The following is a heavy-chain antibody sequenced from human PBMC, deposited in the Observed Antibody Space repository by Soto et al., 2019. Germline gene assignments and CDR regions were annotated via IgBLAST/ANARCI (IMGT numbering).Heavy chain of an antibody. V-gene: IGHV1-2*04. CDR2: INPNSGGT. CDR3: ARSRVYDFWSGYSIDY. CDR1: GYTFTGYY. Sequence: ASVKVSCKASGYTFTGYYMHWVRQAPGQGLEWMGWINPNSGGTNYAQKFQGWVTMTRDTSISTAYMELSRLRSDDTAVYYCARSRVYDFWSGYSIDYWGQRTLVTVSS. D-gene: IGHD3-3*01. J-gene: IGHJ4*02.